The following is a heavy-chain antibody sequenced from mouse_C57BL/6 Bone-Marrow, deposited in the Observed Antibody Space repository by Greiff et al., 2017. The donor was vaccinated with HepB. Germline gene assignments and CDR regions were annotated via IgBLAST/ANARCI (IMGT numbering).Heavy chain of an antibody. V-gene: IGHV1-15*01. D-gene: IGHD4-1*01. Sequence: QVQLQQSGAELVRPGASVTLSCKASGYTFTDYEMHWVKQTPVHGLEWIGAIDPETGGTAYNQKFKGKAILTADNSSSTAYMELRSLTSEDSAVYYCTRAGSWFAYWGQGTLVTVSA. CDR1: GYTFTDYE. J-gene: IGHJ3*01. CDR3: TRAGSWFAY. CDR2: IDPETGGT.